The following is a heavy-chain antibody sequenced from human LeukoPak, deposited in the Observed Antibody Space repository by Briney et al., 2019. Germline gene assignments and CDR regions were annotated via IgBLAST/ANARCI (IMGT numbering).Heavy chain of an antibody. J-gene: IGHJ4*02. Sequence: GGSLRLSCAASGFTVSSNYMNWVRQAPGKGLEWVSVIYSGGSTYYADSVKGRFTISRDNSKNTVFLQMSSLRADDTAIYYCARGATPYDYGGNSVYWGQGTLVTVSS. CDR2: IYSGGST. D-gene: IGHD4-23*01. V-gene: IGHV3-66*01. CDR1: GFTVSSNY. CDR3: ARGATPYDYGGNSVY.